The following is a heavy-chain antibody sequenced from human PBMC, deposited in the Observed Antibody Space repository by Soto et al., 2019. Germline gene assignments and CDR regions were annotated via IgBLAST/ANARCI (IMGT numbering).Heavy chain of an antibody. Sequence: ASVKVSCKASGYTFTSYGISWVRQAPGQGLEWMGWISAYNGNTNYAQKLQGRVTMTTDTSTSTAYMELRSLRSDDTAVYYCARFDDFWSGNTYGMDVWGQGTTVTVSS. CDR2: ISAYNGNT. D-gene: IGHD3-3*01. V-gene: IGHV1-18*01. CDR1: GYTFTSYG. CDR3: ARFDDFWSGNTYGMDV. J-gene: IGHJ6*02.